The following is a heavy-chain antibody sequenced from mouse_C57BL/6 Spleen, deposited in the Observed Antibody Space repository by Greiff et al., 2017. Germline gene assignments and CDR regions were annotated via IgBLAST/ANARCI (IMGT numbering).Heavy chain of an antibody. Sequence: QVQLQQPGAELVMPGASVKLSCRASGYTFTSYWMHWVKQRPGQGLEWIGEIDPSDSYTNYNQKFKGKSTLTVDKSSSTAYMQLSSLTSEDSAVYYCARRGSSGYNWYFDVWGTGTTVTVSS. J-gene: IGHJ1*03. CDR1: GYTFTSYW. D-gene: IGHD3-2*02. CDR3: ARRGSSGYNWYFDV. V-gene: IGHV1-69*01. CDR2: IDPSDSYT.